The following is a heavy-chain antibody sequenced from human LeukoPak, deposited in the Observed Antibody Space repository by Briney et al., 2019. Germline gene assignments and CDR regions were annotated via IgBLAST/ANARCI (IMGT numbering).Heavy chain of an antibody. J-gene: IGHJ6*03. CDR3: ARAGEYQVVFPYYYYYYMDV. CDR2: VSYDGSKT. CDR1: GFTFSRYA. V-gene: IGHV3-30*01. Sequence: GGSLRLSCAASGFTFSRYALHWVRQAPGKGLEWVAGVSYDGSKTYYSDSVKGRFTISRDNTKDTIYLQINTLRGDDEDTTVYFCARAGEYQVVFPYYYYYYMDVWGRGTTVTVSS. D-gene: IGHD2-2*01.